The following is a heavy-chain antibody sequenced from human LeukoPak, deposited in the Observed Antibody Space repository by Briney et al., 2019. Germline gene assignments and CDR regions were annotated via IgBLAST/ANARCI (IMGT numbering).Heavy chain of an antibody. Sequence: GASVKVSCEASGYTFTSYDINWVRQATGQGLEWMGWMNPNSGNTGYAQKFQGRVTMTRNTSISTAYMELSSLRSEDTAVYYCARGRNGGYGYYYYYMDVWGKGTTVTVSS. CDR1: GYTFTSYD. CDR2: MNPNSGNT. CDR3: ARGRNGGYGYYYYYMDV. J-gene: IGHJ6*03. D-gene: IGHD4-23*01. V-gene: IGHV1-8*01.